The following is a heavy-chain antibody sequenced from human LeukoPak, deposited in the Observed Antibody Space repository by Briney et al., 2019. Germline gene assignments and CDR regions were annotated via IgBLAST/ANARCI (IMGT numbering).Heavy chain of an antibody. CDR1: GGSFSGYY. J-gene: IGHJ6*02. D-gene: IGHD2-15*01. CDR3: ARLVVAATPNYYHGMDV. Sequence: PSETLSLTCAVYGGSFSGYYWSWIRQPPGKGLEWIGEINHSGSTNYNPSLKSRVTISVDTSKNQFSLKLSSVTAADTAVYYCARLVVAATPNYYHGMDVWGQGTTVTVSS. V-gene: IGHV4-34*01. CDR2: INHSGST.